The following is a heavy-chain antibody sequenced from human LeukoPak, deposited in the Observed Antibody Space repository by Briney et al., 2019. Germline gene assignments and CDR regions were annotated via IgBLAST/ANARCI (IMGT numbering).Heavy chain of an antibody. V-gene: IGHV1-8*01. CDR3: ARGLAVAGVYYYGMDV. CDR2: MNPNSGNT. Sequence: ASVKVSCKASGYTFTNYDINWVRQATGQGREWMGWMNPNSGNTGYAQKFQGRATMTRNTTISTAYMELSSMRSEDTAVYYCARGLAVAGVYYYGMDVWGQGTTVTVSS. J-gene: IGHJ6*02. CDR1: GYTFTNYD. D-gene: IGHD6-19*01.